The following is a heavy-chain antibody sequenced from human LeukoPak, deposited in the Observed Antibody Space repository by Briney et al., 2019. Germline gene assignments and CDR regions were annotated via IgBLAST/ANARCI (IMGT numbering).Heavy chain of an antibody. CDR1: GDSIGGSY. CDR3: ARHRFGHLFDS. V-gene: IGHV4-59*01. D-gene: IGHD3-16*01. CDR2: VYQTGHN. Sequence: SETLSLTCTVSGDSIGGSYWSWIRQPPGKGLEWIGYVYQTGHNHNNPSLKSRVTISLGTSTNQVSLKLSSVTAADTAVYYCARHRFGHLFDSWGQGTLVIVSS. J-gene: IGHJ4*02.